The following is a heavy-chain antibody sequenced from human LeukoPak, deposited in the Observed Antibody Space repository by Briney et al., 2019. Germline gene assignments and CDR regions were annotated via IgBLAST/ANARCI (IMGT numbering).Heavy chain of an antibody. J-gene: IGHJ4*02. Sequence: GRSLRLSCAASGFTFSSYAMHWVRQAPGKGLEWVAVISYDGSNKYYADSVKGRFTISRDNSKNTLYLQMNSLRAEDTAVYYCATEVIGRPFDYWGQGTLVTVSS. CDR1: GFTFSSYA. CDR2: ISYDGSNK. CDR3: ATEVIGRPFDY. V-gene: IGHV3-30-3*01. D-gene: IGHD2/OR15-2a*01.